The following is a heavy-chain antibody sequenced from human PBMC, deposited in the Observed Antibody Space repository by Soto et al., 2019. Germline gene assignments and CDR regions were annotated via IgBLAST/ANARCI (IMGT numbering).Heavy chain of an antibody. V-gene: IGHV1-46*01. D-gene: IGHD6-13*01. CDR1: GYTFTNYY. J-gene: IGHJ4*02. CDR3: ARDLAAGDH. CDR2: INPTSGST. Sequence: QVQLVQSGPEVKKPGASVKVSCKASGYTFTNYYIHWVRQAPGQGLEWMGIINPTSGSTNYEQKFQGRVTLTYDTSTTTVYMELSGLRSEDTAVLYCARDLAAGDHWGQGTLVTVSS.